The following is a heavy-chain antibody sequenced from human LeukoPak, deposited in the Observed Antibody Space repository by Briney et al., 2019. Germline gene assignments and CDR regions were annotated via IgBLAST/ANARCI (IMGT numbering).Heavy chain of an antibody. Sequence: GASVKVSCKASGYTFTSYGISWVRQAPGQGLEWMGWISAYNGNTNYAQKLQGRVTLTTDTSTTTAYMELRSLRSDDTAVYYCARSARWRYGPGFVGNYWGQGTLVTVSS. J-gene: IGHJ4*02. D-gene: IGHD2-21*01. CDR3: ARSARWRYGPGFVGNY. CDR1: GYTFTSYG. V-gene: IGHV1-18*01. CDR2: ISAYNGNT.